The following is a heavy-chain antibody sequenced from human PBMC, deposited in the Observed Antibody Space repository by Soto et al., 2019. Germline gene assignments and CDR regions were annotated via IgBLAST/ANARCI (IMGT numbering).Heavy chain of an antibody. CDR1: GYTFLIYF. Sequence: QEQLLQSGAEVKKPGASVTVSCKASGYTFLIYFVHWVRQAPGQGLEWMGIINPGSGTTTYSQHFQGRVIMTSDTSTNTVHMAMTSLTSEDTAVYFCAREKILDGSGRRHYYGMDVWGQGTAVSVSS. D-gene: IGHD3-10*01. J-gene: IGHJ6*02. V-gene: IGHV1-46*01. CDR3: AREKILDGSGRRHYYGMDV. CDR2: INPGSGTT.